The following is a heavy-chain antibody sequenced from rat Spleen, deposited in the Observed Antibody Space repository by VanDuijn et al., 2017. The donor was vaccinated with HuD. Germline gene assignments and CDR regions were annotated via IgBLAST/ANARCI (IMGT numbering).Heavy chain of an antibody. J-gene: IGHJ3*01. CDR3: ANTYYGYWFAY. Sequence: EVQLVESDGGLVQPGRSLKLSCAASGFTFSDYYMAWVRQAPTKGLEWVATISYDGSSTYYRDSVKGRFTISRDNAKSTLYLQMDSLRSEDTATYYCANTYYGYWFAYWGRGALVTVSS. D-gene: IGHD1-9*01. V-gene: IGHV5-29*01. CDR1: GFTFSDYY. CDR2: ISYDGSST.